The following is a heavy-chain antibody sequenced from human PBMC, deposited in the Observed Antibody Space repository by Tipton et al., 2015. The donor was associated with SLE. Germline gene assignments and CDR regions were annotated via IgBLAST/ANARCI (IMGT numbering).Heavy chain of an antibody. J-gene: IGHJ4*02. D-gene: IGHD2-15*01. CDR1: GYTFTSYD. Sequence: QSGAEVTEPGASVKVSCKASGYTFTSYDISWVRQAPGQGLEWMGWISAYNGNTNYAQKLQGRVTMTTDTSTSTAYMELRSLRSDDTAGYYCARGGVVVVVAATRYFDYWGQGTLVTVSS. CDR3: ARGGVVVVVAATRYFDY. CDR2: ISAYNGNT. V-gene: IGHV1-18*01.